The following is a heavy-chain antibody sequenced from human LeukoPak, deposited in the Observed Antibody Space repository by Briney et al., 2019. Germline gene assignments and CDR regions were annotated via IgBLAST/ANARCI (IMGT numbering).Heavy chain of an antibody. V-gene: IGHV1-69*04. CDR3: ARDSPDYGGNNWFNP. CDR1: GGTFSSYA. Sequence: GSSVKVSCKASGGTFSSYAISWVRQAPGQGLEWMGRIIPILGIANYAQKFQGRVTITADKSTSTAYMELSSLRSEDTAVYYCARDSPDYGGNNWFNPWGQGTLVTVSS. J-gene: IGHJ5*02. CDR2: IIPILGIA. D-gene: IGHD4-23*01.